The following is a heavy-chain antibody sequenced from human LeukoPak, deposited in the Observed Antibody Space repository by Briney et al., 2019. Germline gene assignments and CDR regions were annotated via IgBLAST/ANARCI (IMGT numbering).Heavy chain of an antibody. V-gene: IGHV3-23*01. CDR2: ISGSGVMT. CDR3: AKRSSTSSGYFDF. D-gene: IGHD3-22*01. J-gene: IGHJ4*02. CDR1: GFTFSDYA. Sequence: PGGSLRLSCAASGFTFSDYAMTWVRQAPGKGLEWVATISGSGVMTYYADSVKGRFTISRDNSKNTIYLQMNSLRAEDTAIYYCAKRSSTSSGYFDFWGRGTLVTVSS.